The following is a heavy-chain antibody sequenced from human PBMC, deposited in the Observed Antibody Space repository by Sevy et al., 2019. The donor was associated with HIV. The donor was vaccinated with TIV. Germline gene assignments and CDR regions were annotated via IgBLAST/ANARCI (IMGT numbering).Heavy chain of an antibody. D-gene: IGHD3-3*02. CDR2: IKSKGSGGTT. CDR3: TCETSAGISAF. V-gene: IGHV3-15*01. Sequence: GGSLRLSCAVSGITFSDAWMSWVRQAPGKGLEWVGRIKSKGSGGTTDYAAPVKGRFTISIEDSKNTLYLQMNSLKSDDTAVYFGTCETSAGISAFWGQGTLVTVSS. CDR1: GITFSDAW. J-gene: IGHJ4*02.